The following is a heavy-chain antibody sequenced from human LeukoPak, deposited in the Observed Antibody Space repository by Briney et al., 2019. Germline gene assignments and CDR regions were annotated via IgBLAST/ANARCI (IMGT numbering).Heavy chain of an antibody. Sequence: SETLSLTCTVSGGSINNYYWSWIRQSPGKGLEWIGYIYYSGSTNYNPSLKSRVTIPLDTSKNQFSLKLSSVTAADTAVYYCARDYRGWYYFDYWGQGTLVTVSS. CDR3: ARDYRGWYYFDY. J-gene: IGHJ4*02. V-gene: IGHV4-59*01. D-gene: IGHD6-19*01. CDR1: GGSINNYY. CDR2: IYYSGST.